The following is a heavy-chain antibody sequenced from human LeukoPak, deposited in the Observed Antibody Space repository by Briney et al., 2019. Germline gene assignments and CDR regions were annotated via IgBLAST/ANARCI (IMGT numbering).Heavy chain of an antibody. V-gene: IGHV3-21*01. CDR1: GFTFSSYS. D-gene: IGHD6-19*01. CDR3: ARTTGYSSGWADY. J-gene: IGHJ4*02. Sequence: GGSLRLSCAASGFTFSSYSMNWVRQAPGKGLEWVSSISSSSYIYYADSVKGRFTISRDNAKNSLYLQMNSLRAEDTAVYYCARTTGYSSGWADYWGQGTLVTVSS. CDR2: ISSSSYI.